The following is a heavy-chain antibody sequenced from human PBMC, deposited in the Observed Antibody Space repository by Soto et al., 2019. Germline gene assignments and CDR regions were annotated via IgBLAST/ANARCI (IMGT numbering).Heavy chain of an antibody. CDR1: GGSMSGGSCF. CDR2: MYHGGRT. CDR3: ASQASSSSCGGDY. D-gene: IGHD6-6*01. Sequence: SETLSLSFTVSGGSMSGGSCFGGWIRQHHGKGREWSGGMYHGGRTDYNPSLKSRVTISVRTSKNQFSLKLSSVTEADTAVYDWASQASSSSCGGDYWGQGTLITV. V-gene: IGHV4-39*01. J-gene: IGHJ4*02.